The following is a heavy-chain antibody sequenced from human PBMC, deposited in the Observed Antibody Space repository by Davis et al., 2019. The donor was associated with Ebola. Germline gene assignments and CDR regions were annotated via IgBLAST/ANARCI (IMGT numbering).Heavy chain of an antibody. D-gene: IGHD3-16*01. Sequence: MPSETLSLTCTVSGGSISSFYWNWIRQPPGKGLEWIGFIYYSGSTNYNPSLKSRVTISVDTSKNQFSLKLSSVTAADTAVYYCARGGDLGVDYWGQGTLVTVSS. V-gene: IGHV4-59*01. CDR3: ARGGDLGVDY. CDR1: GGSISSFY. J-gene: IGHJ4*02. CDR2: IYYSGST.